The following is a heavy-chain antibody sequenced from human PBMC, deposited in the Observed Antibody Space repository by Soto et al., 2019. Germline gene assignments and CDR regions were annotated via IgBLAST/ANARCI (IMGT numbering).Heavy chain of an antibody. J-gene: IGHJ4*02. V-gene: IGHV3-23*01. CDR1: GFTFSSYA. CDR3: AKDYGSSWYYFDY. D-gene: IGHD6-13*01. CDR2: ISGSGGST. Sequence: PGGSLRLSCAASGFTFSSYAMTWVRQTPVKGLEWVSAISGSGGSTYYADSVKGRLTISRDNSKNTLYLQMNSLRAEDTAVYYCAKDYGSSWYYFDYWGQGTLVTVSS.